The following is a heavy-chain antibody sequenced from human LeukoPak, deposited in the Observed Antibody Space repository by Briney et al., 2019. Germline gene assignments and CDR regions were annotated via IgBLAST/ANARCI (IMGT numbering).Heavy chain of an antibody. J-gene: IGHJ4*02. CDR3: ARDELWYCSSTSCSPPSGY. CDR2: IIPIFGTA. Sequence: SVKVSCKASGGTFSSYAISWVRQAPGQGLEWMGGIIPIFGTANYAQKFQGRVTITADESTSTAYMELSSLRPEDTAVYYCARDELWYCSSTSCSPPSGYWGQGTLVTVSS. D-gene: IGHD2-2*01. CDR1: GGTFSSYA. V-gene: IGHV1-69*13.